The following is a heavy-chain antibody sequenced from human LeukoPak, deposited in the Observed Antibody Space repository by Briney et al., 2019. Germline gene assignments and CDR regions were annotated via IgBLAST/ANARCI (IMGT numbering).Heavy chain of an antibody. J-gene: IGHJ5*02. D-gene: IGHD2-15*01. CDR2: ISAYNGNT. CDR3: ARDFWDDIVVVSWFDP. Sequence: SVKVSCKASGYTFTSYGISWVRQAPGQGLEWMGWISAYNGNTNYAQKLQGRVTMTTDTSTSTAYMELRSLRSDDTAVHYCARDFWDDIVVVSWFDPWGQGTLVTVSS. CDR1: GYTFTSYG. V-gene: IGHV1-18*01.